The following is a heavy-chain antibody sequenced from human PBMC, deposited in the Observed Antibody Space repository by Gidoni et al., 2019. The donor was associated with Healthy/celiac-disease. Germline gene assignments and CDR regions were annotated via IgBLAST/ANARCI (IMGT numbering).Heavy chain of an antibody. D-gene: IGHD4-17*01. Sequence: QVQLVEPVRGGVKPGRSLTPSCAASGFTFSSYAMHWVRQAPGTGLEWVAVKSYDGSNKYYADSVKDRFTISRDNSKNTLYLQMNSLRAEDTAVYYCARATYGDQFDYWGQGTLVTVSS. CDR3: ARATYGDQFDY. CDR1: GFTFSSYA. V-gene: IGHV3-30-3*01. CDR2: KSYDGSNK. J-gene: IGHJ4*02.